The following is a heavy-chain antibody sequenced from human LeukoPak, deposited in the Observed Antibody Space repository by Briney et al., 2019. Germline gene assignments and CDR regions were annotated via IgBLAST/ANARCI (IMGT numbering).Heavy chain of an antibody. J-gene: IGHJ3*02. D-gene: IGHD6-13*01. CDR1: GFTFSSYG. V-gene: IGHV3-30*18. Sequence: PGGSLRLSCAASGFTFSSYGMHWVRQAPGKGLEWVAVISYDGSNKYYADSVKGRFTISRDNSKNTLYLQINSLRAEDTAVYYCAKDLSGRKQLVHAFDIWGQGTMVTVSS. CDR3: AKDLSGRKQLVHAFDI. CDR2: ISYDGSNK.